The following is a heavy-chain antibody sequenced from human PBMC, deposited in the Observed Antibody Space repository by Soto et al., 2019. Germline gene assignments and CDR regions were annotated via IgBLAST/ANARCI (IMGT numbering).Heavy chain of an antibody. J-gene: IGHJ2*01. D-gene: IGHD3-22*01. CDR2: IIPIFGTA. Sequence: QVQLVQSGAEVKKPGTSVRVSCKASGGTFSSYAISWVRQAPGQGLEWMGVIIPIFGTANYAQKFQGRVTITADESTSTVYMGLSSLRSEETAEYYCAGGRGHYYGSSGRSSYWYFDLGGGGSLVTVSS. V-gene: IGHV1-69*01. CDR3: AGGRGHYYGSSGRSSYWYFDL. CDR1: GGTFSSYA.